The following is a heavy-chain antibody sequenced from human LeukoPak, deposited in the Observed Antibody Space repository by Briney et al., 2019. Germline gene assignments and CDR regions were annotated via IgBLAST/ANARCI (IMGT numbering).Heavy chain of an antibody. CDR3: AKDQGSGAFDY. V-gene: IGHV4-59*01. CDR1: GGSISSYY. Sequence: SETLSLTCTVSGGSISSYYWSWIRQPPGKGLEWMGDIYYIGSTNNNPRPKSRVTISADTAKNQFSLKLSPVTAADSAVYYCAKDQGSGAFDYWGQETLLTVSS. D-gene: IGHD2-8*02. J-gene: IGHJ4*02. CDR2: IYYIGST.